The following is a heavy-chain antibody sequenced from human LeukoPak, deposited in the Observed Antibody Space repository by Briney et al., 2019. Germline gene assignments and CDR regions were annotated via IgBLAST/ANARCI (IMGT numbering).Heavy chain of an antibody. D-gene: IGHD2-8*01. CDR3: ATTPGYCTNGVCYPHYYYYYYGMDV. CDR1: GGTFISYA. Sequence: ASVKVSCKASGGTFISYAISWVRQAPGQGLEWMGRIIPILGIANYAQKFQGRVTITADKSTSTAYMELSSLRSEDTAVYYCATTPGYCTNGVCYPHYYYYYYGMDVWGQGTTVTVSS. CDR2: IIPILGIA. J-gene: IGHJ6*02. V-gene: IGHV1-69*04.